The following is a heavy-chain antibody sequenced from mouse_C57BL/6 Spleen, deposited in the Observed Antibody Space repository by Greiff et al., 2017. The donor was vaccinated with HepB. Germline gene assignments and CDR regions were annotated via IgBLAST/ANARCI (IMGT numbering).Heavy chain of an antibody. CDR2: IYPGDGDT. D-gene: IGHD2-3*01. CDR3: ARFHDVSAY. CDR1: GYAFSSSW. J-gene: IGHJ3*01. V-gene: IGHV1-82*01. Sequence: VQLQQSGPELVKPGASVKISCKASGYAFSSSWMNWVKQRPGKGLEWIGRIYPGDGDTNYNGKFKGKATLTADKSSSTAYMQLSSLTSEDSAVYFCARFHDVSAYWGQGTLVTVSA.